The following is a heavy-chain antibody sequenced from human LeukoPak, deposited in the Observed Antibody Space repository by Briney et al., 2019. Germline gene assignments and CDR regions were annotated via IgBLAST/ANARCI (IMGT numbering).Heavy chain of an antibody. V-gene: IGHV3-66*01. CDR3: AREGSSEALGY. J-gene: IGHJ4*02. CDR1: GFSFSSYA. CDR2: IYSGGST. Sequence: GGSLRLSCAASGFSFSSYATNWVRQAPGQGLEWVSVIYSGGSTYYADSVKGRFTISRDNSKNTLYLQMNSLRAEDTAVYYCAREGSSEALGYWGQGTLVTVSS. D-gene: IGHD3-10*01.